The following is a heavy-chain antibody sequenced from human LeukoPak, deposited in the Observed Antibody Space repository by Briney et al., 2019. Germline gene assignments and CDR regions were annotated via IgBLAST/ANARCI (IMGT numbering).Heavy chain of an antibody. V-gene: IGHV4-61*08. Sequence: SETLSLTCSVSGGSINSDGFYWSWIRQPPGKGLEWIGYIYYSGSTNYNPSLKSRVTISVDTSKNQFFLKLSSVTAADTAVYYCAREKRDGFTPWGQGTLVTVSS. CDR3: AREKRDGFTP. D-gene: IGHD5-24*01. CDR1: GGSINSDGFY. CDR2: IYYSGST. J-gene: IGHJ5*02.